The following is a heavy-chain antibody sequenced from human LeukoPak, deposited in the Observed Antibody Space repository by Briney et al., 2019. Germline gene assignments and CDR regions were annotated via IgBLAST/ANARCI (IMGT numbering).Heavy chain of an antibody. CDR2: INPNSGGT. J-gene: IGHJ5*02. Sequence: ASVKVSCKASGYTFTGYYIHWVRQAPGQGLEWMGWINPNSGGTNYAQKFQGRVTMTRDTSISTADMELSWLRSDDTAVYFCARAVLNERFDPWGQGTLVTVSS. CDR1: GYTFTGYY. CDR3: ARAVLNERFDP. V-gene: IGHV1-2*02.